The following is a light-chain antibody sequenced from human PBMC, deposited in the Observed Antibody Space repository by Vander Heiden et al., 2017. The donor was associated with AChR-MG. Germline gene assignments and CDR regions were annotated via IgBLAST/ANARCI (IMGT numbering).Light chain of an antibody. CDR3: QQYNNWPEL. Sequence: EIVMTQSPATLSVSPGERATLSCRASQSVSSNLAWYQQKPGQAPRLLIYGASTRATGIPARFSGSGSGTEFTLTISSLQSEDFAVYYCQQYNNWPELFGQRTKVEIK. J-gene: IGKJ1*01. CDR1: QSVSSN. CDR2: GAS. V-gene: IGKV3-15*01.